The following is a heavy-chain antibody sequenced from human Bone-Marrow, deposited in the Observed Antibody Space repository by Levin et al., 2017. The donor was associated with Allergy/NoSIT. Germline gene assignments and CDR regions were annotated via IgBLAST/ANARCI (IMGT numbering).Heavy chain of an antibody. V-gene: IGHV1-18*04. J-gene: IGHJ4*02. D-gene: IGHD3-3*01. CDR2: ISSYYGTT. CDR1: GYTFTSYI. Sequence: ASVKVSCKASGYTFTSYIINWVRQAPGQGLEWMGWISSYYGTTNYAQNFHGRVTMTTDTSTNTVYMELRSLRSDDTAVYYFARAGDFGVVTNPFDYWGQGTLVTVSS. CDR3: ARAGDFGVVTNPFDY.